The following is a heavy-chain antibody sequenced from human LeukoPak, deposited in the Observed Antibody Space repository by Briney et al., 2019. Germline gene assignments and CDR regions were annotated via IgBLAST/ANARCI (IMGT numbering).Heavy chain of an antibody. Sequence: ASVKVSCKASGYTFTSYGISWVRQAPGQGLEWMGWISALNGNTNYAQKVQGRVTMTTDTSTSTAYMELRSLRSDDTAVYYCARDGIVATTPYNWFDPWGQGTLVTVSS. CDR3: ARDGIVATTPYNWFDP. V-gene: IGHV1-18*01. D-gene: IGHD5-12*01. CDR2: ISALNGNT. CDR1: GYTFTSYG. J-gene: IGHJ5*02.